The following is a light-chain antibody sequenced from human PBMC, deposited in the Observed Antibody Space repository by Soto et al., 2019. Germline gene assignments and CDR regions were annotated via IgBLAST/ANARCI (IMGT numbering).Light chain of an antibody. CDR3: SSYTSSSKV. CDR2: DVS. V-gene: IGLV2-14*03. CDR1: SSDVGGYNY. Sequence: QSALTQPASVSGSPGQSITISCTGISSDVGGYNYVSWYQQHPGKAPKLMIYDVSNRPSGVSNRFSGSKSGNTASLTISGLQAEDEADYYCSSYTSSSKVFGTGTKVTVL. J-gene: IGLJ1*01.